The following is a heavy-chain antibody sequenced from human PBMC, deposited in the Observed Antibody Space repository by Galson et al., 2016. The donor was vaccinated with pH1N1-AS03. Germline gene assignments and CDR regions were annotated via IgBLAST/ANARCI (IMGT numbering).Heavy chain of an antibody. CDR3: AKTTVSAFRGNWFDP. J-gene: IGHJ5*02. V-gene: IGHV5-10-1*01. CDR1: GYTFTKSW. Sequence: QSGAEVKKPGESLRISCQGSGYTFTKSWITWVRQMPGKGLEWMGRIDPGDSYIDYSPSFYGHVTISVDTSINTAYLQWNNLKASDSAIYFCAKTTVSAFRGNWFDPWGQGTPVTVSS. CDR2: IDPGDSYI. D-gene: IGHD5/OR15-5a*01.